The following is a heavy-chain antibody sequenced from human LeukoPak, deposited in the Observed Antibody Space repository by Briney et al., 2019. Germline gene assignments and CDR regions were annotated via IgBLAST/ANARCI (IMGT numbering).Heavy chain of an antibody. D-gene: IGHD3-22*01. Sequence: ASVKVSCKASGYTFTSYYMHWVRQAPGQGLEWMGIINPSGGSTSYAQKFQGRVTMTRDTSTSTVYMELSGLRSEDTAVYYCARVQARLYYYDSSGYPFDYWGQGTLVTVSS. CDR2: INPSGGST. V-gene: IGHV1-46*01. CDR1: GYTFTSYY. J-gene: IGHJ4*02. CDR3: ARVQARLYYYDSSGYPFDY.